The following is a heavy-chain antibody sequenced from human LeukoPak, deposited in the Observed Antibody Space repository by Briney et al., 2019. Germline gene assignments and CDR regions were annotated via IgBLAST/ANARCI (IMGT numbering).Heavy chain of an antibody. D-gene: IGHD4-11*01. CDR1: GGSISSYY. J-gene: IGHJ4*02. CDR3: ASTRQGLPRG. Sequence: PSETLSLTCTASGGSISSYYWSWIRQPPGKGLEWIGEINHSGSTNYNPSLKSRVTISVDTSKNQFSLKLSSVTAADTAVYYCASTRQGLPRGWGQGTLVTVSS. CDR2: INHSGST. V-gene: IGHV4-34*01.